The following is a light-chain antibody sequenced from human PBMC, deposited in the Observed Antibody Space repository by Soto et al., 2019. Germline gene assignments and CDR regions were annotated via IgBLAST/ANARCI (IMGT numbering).Light chain of an antibody. CDR2: AAS. J-gene: IGKJ1*01. V-gene: IGKV1-39*01. CDR1: QSISTY. Sequence: DIQMTQSPSSLSASVGDRATITCRASQSISTYLNWYQQTPGKAPKLLIYAASSLQSGVPSRFSGSGSGTDFTLTISSLHPEDSATYYCQQSYSTPPTFGQGTKVDIK. CDR3: QQSYSTPPT.